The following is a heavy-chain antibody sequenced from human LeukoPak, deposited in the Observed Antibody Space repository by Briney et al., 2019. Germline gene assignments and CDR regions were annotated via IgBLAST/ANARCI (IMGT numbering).Heavy chain of an antibody. CDR2: IYYSGST. J-gene: IGHJ3*02. CDR3: ARRDNFWSGYLDAFDI. D-gene: IGHD3-3*01. CDR1: GGSISSYY. V-gene: IGHV4-59*12. Sequence: SETLSLTCTVSGGSISSYYWSWIRQPPGKGLEWIGHIYYSGSTNYNPSLKSRVTISIDTSKNQFSLKLSSVTAADTAVYYCARRDNFWSGYLDAFDIWGQGTMVTVSS.